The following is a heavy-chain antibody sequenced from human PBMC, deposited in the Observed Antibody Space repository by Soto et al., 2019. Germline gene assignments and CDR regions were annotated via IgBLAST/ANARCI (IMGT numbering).Heavy chain of an antibody. D-gene: IGHD5-12*01. Sequence: EVQLVESGGGLVQPGGSLRLSCAASGFTFSSYWMHWVRQAPGKGLVWVSRINSDGSSTRYADSVKGRFTIARDNAKNTLYLQMNSLRAEDTAVYYCAKGYSGYDYGSWGQGTLVTVSS. CDR1: GFTFSSYW. V-gene: IGHV3-74*01. CDR2: INSDGSST. CDR3: AKGYSGYDYGS. J-gene: IGHJ5*02.